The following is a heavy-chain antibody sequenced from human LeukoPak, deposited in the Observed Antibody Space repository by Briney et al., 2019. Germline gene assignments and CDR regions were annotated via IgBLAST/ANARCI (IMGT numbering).Heavy chain of an antibody. D-gene: IGHD3-10*01. CDR2: IKEDGSEK. V-gene: IGHV3-7*01. CDR1: GFTFSNYW. J-gene: IGHJ6*02. Sequence: PGGSLRLSCAASGFTFSNYWMTWVRQAPGKGLEWVANIKEDGSEKYYVDSVKGRFTISRDDAKNSLYLEINSLRVEDTAVYYCVRGWFLSVWSYHWDVWGQGTTVTVS. CDR3: VRGWFLSVWSYHWDV.